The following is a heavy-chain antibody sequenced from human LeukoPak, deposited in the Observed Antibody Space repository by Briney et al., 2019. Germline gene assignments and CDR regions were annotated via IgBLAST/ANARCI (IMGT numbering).Heavy chain of an antibody. J-gene: IGHJ4*02. CDR3: ARDADSSGYYPLDY. V-gene: IGHV1-69*05. CDR2: IIPIFGTA. Sequence: SVKVSCKASGGTFSSYAISWVRQAPGQGLEWMGGIIPIFGTANYAQKLQGRVTMTTDTSTSTAYMELRSLRSDDTAVYYCARDADSSGYYPLDYWGQGTLVTVSS. CDR1: GGTFSSYA. D-gene: IGHD3-22*01.